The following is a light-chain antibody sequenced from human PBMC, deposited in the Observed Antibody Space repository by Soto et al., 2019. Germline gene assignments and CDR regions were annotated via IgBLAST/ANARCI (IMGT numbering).Light chain of an antibody. CDR3: QQYNSYPWT. V-gene: IGKV1-5*03. CDR2: KAS. Sequence: DIQMTQSPSTLSASVGDRLTITCRASQSISSWLAWYQQKPGKTPKVLIYKASSLESGVPSRFSGSGSGTEFTLTISSLQPDDFATYYCQQYNSYPWTFGQGTKVEIK. CDR1: QSISSW. J-gene: IGKJ1*01.